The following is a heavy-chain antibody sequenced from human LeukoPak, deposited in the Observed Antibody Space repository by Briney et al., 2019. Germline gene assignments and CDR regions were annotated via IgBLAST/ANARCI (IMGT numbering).Heavy chain of an antibody. D-gene: IGHD5-24*01. CDR1: GGSIRSYY. V-gene: IGHV4-59*01. J-gene: IGHJ4*02. Sequence: PSETLSLTCTVSGGSIRSYYWSWIRQPPGKGLEWIGYLDYSGSTHYNPSLRGRVTISVDTSKNQFSLELSSVTAADTAVYYCARGAQRFDYWGQGTLVTVSS. CDR3: ARGAQRFDY. CDR2: LDYSGST.